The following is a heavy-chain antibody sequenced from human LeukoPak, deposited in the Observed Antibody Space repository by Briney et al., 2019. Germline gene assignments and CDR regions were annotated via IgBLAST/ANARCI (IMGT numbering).Heavy chain of an antibody. CDR2: IYHSGST. CDR3: ARGGIAARLIDY. V-gene: IGHV4-38-2*02. D-gene: IGHD6-6*01. CDR1: GYSISSGYY. J-gene: IGHJ4*02. Sequence: SETLSLTCTVSGYSISSGYYWGWIRQPPGKGLEWIGSIYHSGSTYYNPSLKSRVTISVDTSKNQFSLKLSSVTAADTAVYYCARGGIAARLIDYWGQGTLSPSPQ.